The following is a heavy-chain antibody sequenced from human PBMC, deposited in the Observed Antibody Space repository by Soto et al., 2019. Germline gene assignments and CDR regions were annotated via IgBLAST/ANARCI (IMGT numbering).Heavy chain of an antibody. CDR2: INHSGRT. Sequence: LSLTCAVYGGSFSGDHWSWIRQPPGKGLEWIGEINHSGRTNYNPSLKSRVTISVDTSKKQISLKLNSVTAADTAVYYCARRYCSSTSCLAGFDPWGRGTLVTVSS. D-gene: IGHD2-2*01. CDR3: ARRYCSSTSCLAGFDP. CDR1: GGSFSGDH. J-gene: IGHJ5*02. V-gene: IGHV4-34*01.